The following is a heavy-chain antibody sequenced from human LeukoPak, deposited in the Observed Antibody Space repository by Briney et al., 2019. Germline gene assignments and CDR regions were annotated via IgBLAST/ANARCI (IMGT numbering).Heavy chain of an antibody. J-gene: IGHJ4*02. CDR3: ARGDRGTYYYDSSGPHSNFDY. D-gene: IGHD3-22*01. CDR2: INHSGST. Sequence: SETLSLTCAVYGGSFSGYYWSWIRQPPGKGLEWIGEINHSGSTNYNPSLKSRVTISVDTSKSQFSLKLSSVTAADTAVYYCARGDRGTYYYDSSGPHSNFDYWGQGTLVTVSS. CDR1: GGSFSGYY. V-gene: IGHV4-34*01.